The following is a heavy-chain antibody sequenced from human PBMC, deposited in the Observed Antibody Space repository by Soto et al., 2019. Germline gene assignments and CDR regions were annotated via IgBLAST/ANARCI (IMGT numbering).Heavy chain of an antibody. CDR1: GGSVSSSSYY. CDR2: IYYSGST. J-gene: IGHJ5*02. V-gene: IGHV4-61*05. Sequence: SETLSLTCTVSGGSVSSSSYYWGWVRQPPGKGLEWIGYIYYSGSTNYNPSLKSRVTISVDTSKNQFSLKLSSVTAADTAVYYCARRYCGSTSCYRETNWFDPWGQGTLVTVSS. D-gene: IGHD2-2*01. CDR3: ARRYCGSTSCYRETNWFDP.